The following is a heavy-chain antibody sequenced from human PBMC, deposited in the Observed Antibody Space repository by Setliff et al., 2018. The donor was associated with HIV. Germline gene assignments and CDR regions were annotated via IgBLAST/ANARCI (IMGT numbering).Heavy chain of an antibody. CDR1: GYSISSGYY. Sequence: KPSETLSLTCAVSGYSISSGYYWGWIRQPPGKGLEWIGNIYHHGTTYYYPSLKGRVTISLDTSKIQFSLKLNSVTAADTGVYYCAAFDSGRDVWGQGTLVTVSS. CDR2: IYHHGTT. D-gene: IGHD6-19*01. J-gene: IGHJ4*02. CDR3: AAFDSGRDV. V-gene: IGHV4-38-2*01.